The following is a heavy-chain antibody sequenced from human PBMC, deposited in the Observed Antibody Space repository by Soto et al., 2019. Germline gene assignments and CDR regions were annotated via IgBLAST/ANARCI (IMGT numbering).Heavy chain of an antibody. CDR1: GFTFSSYA. D-gene: IGHD6-19*01. CDR2: ISGSGDST. Sequence: GGSLRLSCAASGFTFSSYAMSWVRQAPGKGLEWVSGISGSGDSTYYADSVKGRLTISRDNSKNTLYLQMNSLRAEDTAVYYCAKGVPGIAVAGTGYFQHWGQGT. V-gene: IGHV3-23*01. CDR3: AKGVPGIAVAGTGYFQH. J-gene: IGHJ1*01.